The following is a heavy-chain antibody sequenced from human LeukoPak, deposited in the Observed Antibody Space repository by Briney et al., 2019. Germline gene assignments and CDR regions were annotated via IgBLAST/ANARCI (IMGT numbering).Heavy chain of an antibody. V-gene: IGHV4-34*01. CDR2: INHSGST. CDR3: ASEAPPGGYCSGGSCYPYFDC. CDR1: GGSISSYY. Sequence: PSETLSLTCTVSGGSISSYYWSWIRQPPGKGLEWIGEINHSGSTNYNPSLKSRVTISVDTSKNQFSLKLSSVTAADTAVYYCASEAPPGGYCSGGSCYPYFDCWGQGTLVTVSS. D-gene: IGHD2-15*01. J-gene: IGHJ4*02.